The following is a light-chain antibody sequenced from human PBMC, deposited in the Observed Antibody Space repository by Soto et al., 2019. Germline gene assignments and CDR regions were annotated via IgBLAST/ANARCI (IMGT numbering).Light chain of an antibody. CDR1: QGISSY. Sequence: AILMTQSPSSPSASTGDRVTITCRASQGISSYLAWYQQKPGKAPKLLIYAASTLQSGVPSRFSGSGSGTDFTLTISCLQSEDFATYYCQQYYSYPWTFGQGNKVEIX. CDR2: AAS. V-gene: IGKV1-8*01. J-gene: IGKJ1*01. CDR3: QQYYSYPWT.